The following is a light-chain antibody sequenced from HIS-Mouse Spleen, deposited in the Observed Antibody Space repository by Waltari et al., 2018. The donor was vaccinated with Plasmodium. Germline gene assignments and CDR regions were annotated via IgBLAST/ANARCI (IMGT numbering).Light chain of an antibody. CDR3: SSYAGSNNLV. J-gene: IGLJ2*01. Sequence: QSALTQPPSASGSPGQSATISCTATSSDVGGYNYVPCYQQHPGTAPKLMIYEVSNRPAGVPDRFSGSKTGNAASQTFTGLQAEDEADYYCSSYAGSNNLVFGGGTKLTVL. CDR1: SSDVGGYNY. V-gene: IGLV2-8*01. CDR2: EVS.